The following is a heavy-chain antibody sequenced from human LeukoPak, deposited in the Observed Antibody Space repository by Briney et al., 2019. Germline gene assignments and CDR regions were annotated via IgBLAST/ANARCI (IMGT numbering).Heavy chain of an antibody. CDR3: ARQPYSDYDDC. D-gene: IGHD4-11*01. CDR1: GYSFTSYW. V-gene: IGHV5-51*01. Sequence: GESLKISCTGSGYSFTSYWIGWVRQMPGKGLEWMGIIYPGDSDTRYSPSFQGQVSISADKSISTTYLQWSSLKASDTAMYYCARQPYSDYDDCWGQGTLVTVSS. J-gene: IGHJ4*02. CDR2: IYPGDSDT.